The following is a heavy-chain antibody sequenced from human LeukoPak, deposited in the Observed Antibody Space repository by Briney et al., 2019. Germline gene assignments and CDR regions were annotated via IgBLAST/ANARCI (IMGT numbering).Heavy chain of an antibody. D-gene: IGHD3-10*01. CDR2: ISSCSSTI. CDR3: ARSPNYKGYFDY. Sequence: GRSLTLSCAASGFTFSSYEMNWVRQAPGKGLECVSYISSCSSTIYYADSVMGRFTISRDNAKNSLYLQMSSLRAEDTAVYYCARSPNYKGYFDYWGQGTLVTVSS. V-gene: IGHV3-48*03. CDR1: GFTFSSYE. J-gene: IGHJ4*02.